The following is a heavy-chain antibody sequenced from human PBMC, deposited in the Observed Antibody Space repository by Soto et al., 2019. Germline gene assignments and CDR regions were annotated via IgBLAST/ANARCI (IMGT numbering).Heavy chain of an antibody. V-gene: IGHV1-46*04. CDR1: GYTFTSYY. Sequence: ASVKVSCKASGYTFTSYYMHWVRQAPGQGLEWMGIINPSGGSTSYARKLQGRGTMTRDTSTSTVYMELSSLRSEDTAVYYCARDSRSFGDEENFDYRGQGTLVTVSS. CDR3: ARDSRSFGDEENFDY. CDR2: INPSGGST. D-gene: IGHD3-3*01. J-gene: IGHJ4*02.